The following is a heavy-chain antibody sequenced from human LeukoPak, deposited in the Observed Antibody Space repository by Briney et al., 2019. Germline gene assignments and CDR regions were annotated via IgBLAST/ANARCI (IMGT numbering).Heavy chain of an antibody. CDR3: ARGIPQRD. CDR2: MNSDGSRT. CDR1: GFTFSTDW. V-gene: IGHV3-74*03. Sequence: PGGSLRLSCAGSGFTFSTDWTHWVRQAPGKGLVWVSRMNSDGSRTSYADSVKGRFTISRDNAKNTVYLQMNSLRAEDTAIYYCARGIPQRDWGQGTLVTVSS. J-gene: IGHJ4*02.